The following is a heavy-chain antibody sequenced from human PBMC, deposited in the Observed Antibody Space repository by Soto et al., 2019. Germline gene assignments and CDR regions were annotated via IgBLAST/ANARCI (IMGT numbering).Heavy chain of an antibody. V-gene: IGHV4-61*01. CDR3: ARDLGSGWYEFDY. J-gene: IGHJ4*02. D-gene: IGHD6-19*01. CDR1: GGSVSSGSYY. CDR2: IYYSGST. Sequence: SETLSLTCTVSGGSVSSGSYYWSWIRQPPGKGLEWIGYIYYSGSTNYNPSLKSRVTISVDTSKNQFSLKLSSVTAADTAVYYCARDLGSGWYEFDYWGQGTLVTVSS.